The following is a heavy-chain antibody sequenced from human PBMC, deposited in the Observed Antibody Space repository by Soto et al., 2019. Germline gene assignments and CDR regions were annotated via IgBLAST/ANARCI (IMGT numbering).Heavy chain of an antibody. J-gene: IGHJ4*02. V-gene: IGHV2-26*01. CDR1: GFSLSNARMG. D-gene: IGHD3-10*01. Sequence: QVTLKESGPVLVKPTETLTLTCTVSGFSLSNARMGVSWIRQPPGKALEWLAHIFSNDENSYSTSLKSRLTISKDTSKSQVVLTMTNMDPVDTATYYCARISKDYYGSGSYYHFDYWGQGTLVTVSS. CDR3: ARISKDYYGSGSYYHFDY. CDR2: IFSNDEN.